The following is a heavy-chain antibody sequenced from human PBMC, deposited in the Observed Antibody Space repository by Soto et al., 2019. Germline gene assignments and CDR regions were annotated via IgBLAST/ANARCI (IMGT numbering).Heavy chain of an antibody. V-gene: IGHV3-48*02. Sequence: GGSLRLSCAASGFTFSSYSMNWVRQAPGKGLQWISYISSSSNTIYYADSVKGRFTISRDYAKNSLYLQMNSLTDEDTAVYSCVGGFPVDQTYCRYGMDVWGEGVTVTVSS. J-gene: IGHJ6*02. CDR1: GFTFSSYS. CDR2: ISSSSNTI. D-gene: IGHD5-12*01. CDR3: VGGFPVDQTYCRYGMDV.